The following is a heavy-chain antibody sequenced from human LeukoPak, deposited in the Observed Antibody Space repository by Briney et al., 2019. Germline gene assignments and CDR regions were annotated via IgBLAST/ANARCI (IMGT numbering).Heavy chain of an antibody. V-gene: IGHV3-9*01. D-gene: IGHD2-8*02. CDR3: TKGSWSPRGFNWFDP. CDR2: INWRSDFV. CDR1: GSTIDDYA. Sequence: GGSLRLSCAASGSTIDDYAMHWVRQAPGKGLEWVSGINWRSDFVAYADSVKGRFIISRDNAKNSLYLEMNSLRTEDTALYFCTKGSWSPRGFNWFDPWGQGTVVTVSS. J-gene: IGHJ5*02.